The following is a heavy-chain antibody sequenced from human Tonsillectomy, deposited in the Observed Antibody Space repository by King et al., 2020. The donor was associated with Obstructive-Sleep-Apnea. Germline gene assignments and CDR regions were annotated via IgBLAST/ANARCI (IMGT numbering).Heavy chain of an antibody. V-gene: IGHV4-39*07. J-gene: IGHJ4*02. D-gene: IGHD5-12*01. Sequence: LQLQESGPGLVKPSETLSLTCTVSGGSISSSSYYWGWLRQPPGKGLEWIGSIYYSGSTYYNPSLKSRVTISVDTSKNQFSLKLISVTAADTAVYYCARGSVDIVATTFDYWGQGTLVTVSS. CDR2: IYYSGST. CDR3: ARGSVDIVATTFDY. CDR1: GGSISSSSYY.